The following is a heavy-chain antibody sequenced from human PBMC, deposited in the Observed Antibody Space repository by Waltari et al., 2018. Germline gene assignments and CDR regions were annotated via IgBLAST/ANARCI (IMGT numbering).Heavy chain of an antibody. CDR1: GFTFSSYG. V-gene: IGHV3-30*03. J-gene: IGHJ4*02. Sequence: QVQLVESGGGVVQPGRSLRLSCAASGFTFSSYGMHWVRQAPGKGLEWVAVISYDGSNKYYADSVKGRFTISRDNSKNTLYLQMNSLRAEDTAVYYCARFDYYDSSGSAFDYWGQGTLVTVSS. D-gene: IGHD3-22*01. CDR2: ISYDGSNK. CDR3: ARFDYYDSSGSAFDY.